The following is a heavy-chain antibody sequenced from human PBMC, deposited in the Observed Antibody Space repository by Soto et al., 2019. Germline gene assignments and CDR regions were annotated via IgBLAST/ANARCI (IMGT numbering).Heavy chain of an antibody. CDR3: AKSGGGSYLFDY. Sequence: QVQLVESGGGVVQPGRSLRLSCAASGFTFSSYGMHWVRQAPGKGLEWVAVISYDGSNKYYADSVKGRFTISRDNSKNTLYLQMNSLRAEDTAVYYCAKSGGGSYLFDYWGQGTLVTVSS. V-gene: IGHV3-30*18. D-gene: IGHD1-26*01. CDR1: GFTFSSYG. CDR2: ISYDGSNK. J-gene: IGHJ4*02.